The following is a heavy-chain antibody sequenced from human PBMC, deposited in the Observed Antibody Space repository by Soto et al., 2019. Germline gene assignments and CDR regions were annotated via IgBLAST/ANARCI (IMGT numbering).Heavy chain of an antibody. V-gene: IGHV3-9*01. Sequence: SLRLSCAASGFPFDDYAMHWVRQAPGKGLEWVSGMSWNSVVIGYADSVRGRFTISRDNTKKFLYLQMNSLRPEDTALYYCAKDSTAATGTAFDSWGQGTPVTVSS. D-gene: IGHD6-13*01. J-gene: IGHJ5*01. CDR2: MSWNSVVI. CDR3: AKDSTAATGTAFDS. CDR1: GFPFDDYA.